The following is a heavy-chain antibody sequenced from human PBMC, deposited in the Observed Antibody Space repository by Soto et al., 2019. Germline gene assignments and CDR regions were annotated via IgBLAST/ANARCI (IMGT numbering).Heavy chain of an antibody. Sequence: QVQLQESGPGLVKPSQTLSLTCTVSGGSISSGGYYWIWIRQHPGKGLEWIGYIYYSGSTYYNPSLKRRVTISVYTSKNQFSLKLSSVTAADTAVYYCARKRGRGYDSFAAFDIWGQGTMVTVSS. CDR3: ARKRGRGYDSFAAFDI. CDR2: IYYSGST. V-gene: IGHV4-31*03. J-gene: IGHJ3*02. D-gene: IGHD5-12*01. CDR1: GGSISSGGYY.